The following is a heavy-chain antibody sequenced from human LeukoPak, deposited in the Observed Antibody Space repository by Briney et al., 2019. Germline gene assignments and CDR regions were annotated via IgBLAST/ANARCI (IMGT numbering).Heavy chain of an antibody. Sequence: SETLSLTCTVSGYSISSGYYWGWIRPPPGKGLEWIGSIYYSGSTYYNPSLKSRVTISVDTSKNQFSLKLSSVTAADTAVYYCASGGYSGYDDWWFDPWGQGTLVTVSS. CDR3: ASGGYSGYDDWWFDP. CDR2: IYYSGST. CDR1: GYSISSGYY. J-gene: IGHJ5*02. D-gene: IGHD5-12*01. V-gene: IGHV4-38-2*02.